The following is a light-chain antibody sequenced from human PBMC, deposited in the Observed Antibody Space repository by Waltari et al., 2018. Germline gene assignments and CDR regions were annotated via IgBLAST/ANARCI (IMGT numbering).Light chain of an antibody. CDR1: VLAKKY. Sequence: SYELTQPSSVSVSPGQTARITCSGDVLAKKYARWFQQKPGQAPVLVLYKDSERPSGIPERCAGSSSGTTVTVTISGAEVEDEADYYCYSAADNNVVFGGGTKLTVL. CDR2: KDS. J-gene: IGLJ2*01. CDR3: YSAADNNVV. V-gene: IGLV3-27*01.